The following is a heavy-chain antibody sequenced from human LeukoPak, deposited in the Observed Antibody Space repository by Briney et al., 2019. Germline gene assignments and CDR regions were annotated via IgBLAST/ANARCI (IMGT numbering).Heavy chain of an antibody. V-gene: IGHV3-7*01. D-gene: IGHD5-24*01. CDR2: INQGGSEK. CDR3: ARERDGRFFDY. Sequence: GGSLRLSCAASGLTFRSYWMSWVRQAPGKGLEWVANINQGGSEKYFVDSVKGRFTISRDNSKNSLHLQMDTLRADDTAVYYCARERDGRFFDYWGQGTLVTVSS. J-gene: IGHJ4*02. CDR1: GLTFRSYW.